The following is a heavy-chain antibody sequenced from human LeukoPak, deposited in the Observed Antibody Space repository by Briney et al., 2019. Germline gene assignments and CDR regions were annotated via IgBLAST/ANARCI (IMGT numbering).Heavy chain of an antibody. V-gene: IGHV4-31*03. CDR1: GGYINSGGYY. D-gene: IGHD2-2*01. CDR2: IYYSGST. CDR3: ARADRKYQLVRGSLYYYYMDV. Sequence: PSETLSLTCSVSGGYINSGGYYWSWIRQHPGKGLEWIGYIYYSGSTYYNPSLKSRVTISVDTSKNQFSLKLSSVTAADTAMYYCARADRKYQLVRGSLYYYYMDVWGKGTPVTVSS. J-gene: IGHJ6*03.